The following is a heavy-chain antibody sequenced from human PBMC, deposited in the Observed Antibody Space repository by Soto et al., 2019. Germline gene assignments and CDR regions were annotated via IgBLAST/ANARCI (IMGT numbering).Heavy chain of an antibody. CDR3: ARGYRTAEYFQH. D-gene: IGHD1-26*01. CDR2: INHSGST. V-gene: IGHV4-34*01. J-gene: IGHJ1*01. CDR1: GGSFSGYY. Sequence: QVQLQQWGAGLLKPSETLSLTCAVYGGSFSGYYWSWIRQPPGKGLEWIGEINHSGSTNYNPSLKSRVTISVDTSKNQFSLKLSSVTAADTAVYYCARGYRTAEYFQHWGQGTLVTVSS.